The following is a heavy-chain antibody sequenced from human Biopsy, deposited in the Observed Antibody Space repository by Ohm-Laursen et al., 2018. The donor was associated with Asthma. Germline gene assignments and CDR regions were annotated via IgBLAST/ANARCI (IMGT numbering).Heavy chain of an antibody. Sequence: GTLSLTCTVSYGSISSFYWSWIRQSPEKGLEWIGFIYYSGSTYYNPSLKSRVSISIDTSKNQFSLKLSSVTAADTAVYYCARAQDYYDSRGYYRSFDYWGQGTLVTVSS. D-gene: IGHD3-22*01. CDR2: IYYSGST. CDR1: YGSISSFY. CDR3: ARAQDYYDSRGYYRSFDY. V-gene: IGHV4-59*12. J-gene: IGHJ4*02.